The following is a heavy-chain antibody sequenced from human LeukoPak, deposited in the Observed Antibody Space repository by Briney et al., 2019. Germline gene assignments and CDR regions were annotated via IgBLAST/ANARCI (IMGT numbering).Heavy chain of an antibody. CDR3: ARYEYLEQEYSRSSGGY. D-gene: IGHD6-6*01. CDR1: GYTFTVYY. Sequence: ASVKVSCKASGYTFTVYYMHWVRQAPGQGLEWMGRINPNSGGTNYAQKFQGRVTMTRDTSISTAYMELSRLRSDDTAVYYCARYEYLEQEYSRSSGGYWGQGTLVTVSS. V-gene: IGHV1-2*06. J-gene: IGHJ4*02. CDR2: INPNSGGT.